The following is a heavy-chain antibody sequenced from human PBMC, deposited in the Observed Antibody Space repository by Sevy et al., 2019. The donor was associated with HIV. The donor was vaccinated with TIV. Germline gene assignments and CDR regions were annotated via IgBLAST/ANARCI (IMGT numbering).Heavy chain of an antibody. J-gene: IGHJ5*02. D-gene: IGHD3-10*01. Sequence: LLQLRSLSLTCAVYGGSFSGYYWSWIRQPPGKGLEWIGEINHSGSTNYNPSLKSRVTISVDTSKNQFSLKLSSVTAADTAVYYCARAHCITRVRGVIIKATPGKGGWFDPWGQGTLVTVSS. CDR1: GGSFSGYY. V-gene: IGHV4-34*01. CDR3: ARAHCITRVRGVIIKATPGKGGWFDP. CDR2: INHSGST.